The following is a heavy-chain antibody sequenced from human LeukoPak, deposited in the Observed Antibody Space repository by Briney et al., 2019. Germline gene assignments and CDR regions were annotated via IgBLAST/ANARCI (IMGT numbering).Heavy chain of an antibody. Sequence: PGGSLRLSCAASGFTFSSYEMNWVRQAPGKGLEWVSYISSSSSTIYYADSVKGRFTISRDNAKNSLYLQMNSLRAEDTAVYYCARDKAPEQLVYWGQGTLVTVSS. CDR2: ISSSSSTI. D-gene: IGHD6-13*01. J-gene: IGHJ4*02. CDR3: ARDKAPEQLVY. CDR1: GFTFSSYE. V-gene: IGHV3-48*01.